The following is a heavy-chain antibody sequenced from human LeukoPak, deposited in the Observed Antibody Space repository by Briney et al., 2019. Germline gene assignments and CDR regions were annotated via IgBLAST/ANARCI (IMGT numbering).Heavy chain of an antibody. CDR1: GYTLTELS. V-gene: IGHV1-24*01. J-gene: IGHJ4*02. D-gene: IGHD4-23*01. CDR2: FDPEDGET. CDR3: ATTTMTTVVIRDY. Sequence: GASVKVSCKASGYTLTELSMHWVRRAPGKGLEWMGGFDPEDGETIYAQKFQGRVTMTEDTSTDTAYMGLSSLRSEDTAVYYCATTTMTTVVIRDYWGQGTLVTVSS.